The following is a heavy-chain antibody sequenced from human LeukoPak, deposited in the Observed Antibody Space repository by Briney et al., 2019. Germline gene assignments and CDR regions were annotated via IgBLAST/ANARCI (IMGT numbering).Heavy chain of an antibody. CDR1: GFTFSSSA. CDR3: AREGISYATDY. Sequence: PGGSLRLSCAASGFTFSSSAMSWVRQAPGKGLEWVSSISSSSSYIYYADSVKGRFTISRDNAKNSLYLQMNSLRAEDTAVYYCAREGISYATDYWGQGTLVTVSS. J-gene: IGHJ4*02. V-gene: IGHV3-21*01. D-gene: IGHD1-26*01. CDR2: ISSSSSYI.